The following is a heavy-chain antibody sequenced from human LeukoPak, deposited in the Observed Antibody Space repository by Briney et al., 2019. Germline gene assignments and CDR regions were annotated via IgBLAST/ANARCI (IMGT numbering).Heavy chain of an antibody. V-gene: IGHV4-59*13. D-gene: IGHD1-26*01. J-gene: IGHJ3*01. CDR1: GGSIGSSF. CDR2: TSYSGRT. Sequence: SETLSLTCSVSGGSIGSSFWNWIRLSPGKGLEWIGYTSYSGRTNYSPSLKSRVTISIDTSENQLSLTLTSVTAADTALYYCARDRSGTYYTFDVWGQGTMVSVSA. CDR3: ARDRSGTYYTFDV.